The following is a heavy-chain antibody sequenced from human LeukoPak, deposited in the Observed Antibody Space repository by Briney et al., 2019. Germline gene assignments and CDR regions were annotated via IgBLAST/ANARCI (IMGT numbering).Heavy chain of an antibody. V-gene: IGHV3-48*03. CDR1: GLTFSSYE. CDR2: ISSASNMI. D-gene: IGHD6-13*01. J-gene: IGHJ4*02. Sequence: GGSLRLSCAASGLTFSSYEMNWVRQAPGRGLECISYISSASNMIYYAESVKGRFTISRDNAKNSLYLQMNSLRAEHTAVYYCATASGSWYRYYFDSWGQGILVTVSS. CDR3: ATASGSWYRYYFDS.